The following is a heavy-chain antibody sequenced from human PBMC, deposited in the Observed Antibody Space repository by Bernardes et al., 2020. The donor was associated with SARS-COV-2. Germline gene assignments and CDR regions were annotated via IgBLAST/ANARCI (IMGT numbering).Heavy chain of an antibody. J-gene: IGHJ4*02. Sequence: GGSLRLSCAASGLTFRNSWMHWVRQVPGRGLVWVARINGDGNSITYAGSVKGRFTVSRDNAKNTLYLQMNGLRAEDTAFYYCASVVATTGTGAFGFWGQGALVTVSS. V-gene: IGHV3-74*03. CDR1: GLTFRNSW. CDR2: INGDGNSI. CDR3: ASVVATTGTGAFGF. D-gene: IGHD1-1*01.